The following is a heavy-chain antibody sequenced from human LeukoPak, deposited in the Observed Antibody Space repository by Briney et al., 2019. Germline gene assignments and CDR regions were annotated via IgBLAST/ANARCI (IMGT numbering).Heavy chain of an antibody. CDR3: AREARVGNWFDP. Sequence: ASVKVSCRASGYTFTDYYIHWVRQAPGQGLEWMGWINPDNGGTNYAQKFQGRVTMTRDTSIRTVYMDLSRLRSDDTAVFYCAREARVGNWFDPWGQGTQVTVSS. V-gene: IGHV1-2*02. CDR1: GYTFTDYY. J-gene: IGHJ5*02. D-gene: IGHD2-2*01. CDR2: INPDNGGT.